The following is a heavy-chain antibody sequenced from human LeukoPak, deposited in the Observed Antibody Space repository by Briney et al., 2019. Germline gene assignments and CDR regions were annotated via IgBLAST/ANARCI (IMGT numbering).Heavy chain of an antibody. Sequence: ASVKVSCKASGYTFTSYYMHWLRQAPGQGLEWMGIINPSGGSTSYAQKFQGRVTMTRDTSTSTVYMELSSLRSEDTAVYYCARADSSPYYFDYWGQGTLVTVSS. V-gene: IGHV1-46*01. D-gene: IGHD2-2*01. CDR3: ARADSSPYYFDY. CDR2: INPSGGST. J-gene: IGHJ4*02. CDR1: GYTFTSYY.